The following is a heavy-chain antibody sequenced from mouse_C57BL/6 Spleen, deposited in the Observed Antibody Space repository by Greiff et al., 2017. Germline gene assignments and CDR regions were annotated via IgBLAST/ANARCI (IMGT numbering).Heavy chain of an antibody. CDR2: ISYDGSN. D-gene: IGHD2-4*01. Sequence: EVQLQESGPGLVKPSQSLSLTCSVTGYSITSGYYWNWIRQFPGNKLEWMGYISYDGSNNYNPSLKNRISITRDTSKNQFFLKLNSVTTEDTATYYCASFYYDYDVDYGGQGTTLTVSS. CDR1: GYSITSGYY. CDR3: ASFYYDYDVDY. V-gene: IGHV3-6*01. J-gene: IGHJ2*01.